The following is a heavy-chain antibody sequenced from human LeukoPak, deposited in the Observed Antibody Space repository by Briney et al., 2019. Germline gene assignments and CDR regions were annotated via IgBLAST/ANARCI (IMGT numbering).Heavy chain of an antibody. Sequence: PSETLSLTCTVSGGSISSGGYHWSWIRQHPGKGLEWIGYIYYSGSTYYNPSLKSRVTISVDTSKNLFSLKLSSVTAADTAVYYCARGCSGGSCYSSRPFDYWGQGTLVTVSS. CDR1: GGSISSGGYH. CDR2: IYYSGST. CDR3: ARGCSGGSCYSSRPFDY. V-gene: IGHV4-31*03. D-gene: IGHD2-15*01. J-gene: IGHJ4*02.